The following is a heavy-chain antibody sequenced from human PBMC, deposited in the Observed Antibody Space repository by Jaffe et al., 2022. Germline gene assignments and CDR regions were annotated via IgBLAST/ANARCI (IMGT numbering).Heavy chain of an antibody. CDR1: GYSINSGYY. J-gene: IGHJ4*02. V-gene: IGHV4-38-2*02. D-gene: IGHD3-3*02. CDR2: INRGGDT. CDR3: VRYVAPIFYFDY. Sequence: QVQLQESGPGLVKPSETLSLTCTVSGYSINSGYYWSWIRQSPEKGLEWIATINRGGDTYYNLSLKSRVSISVDTSKNQFSLKLSSVTAADTAVYYCVRYVAPIFYFDYWGQGALVTVSS.